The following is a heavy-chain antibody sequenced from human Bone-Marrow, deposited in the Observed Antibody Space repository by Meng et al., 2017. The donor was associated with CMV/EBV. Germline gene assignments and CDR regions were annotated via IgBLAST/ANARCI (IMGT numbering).Heavy chain of an antibody. V-gene: IGHV3-74*01. J-gene: IGHJ6*02. CDR2: INSDGSST. CDR3: ARDFEAAAGYYYYGKDV. D-gene: IGHD6-13*01. Sequence: GESLKISCAASGFTFSSYWMHWVRQAPGKGLVWVSRINSDGSSTSYADSVKGRFTISRDNAKNTLYLQMNSLRAEDTAVYYCARDFEAAAGYYYYGKDVWGQGTTVTFSS. CDR1: GFTFSSYW.